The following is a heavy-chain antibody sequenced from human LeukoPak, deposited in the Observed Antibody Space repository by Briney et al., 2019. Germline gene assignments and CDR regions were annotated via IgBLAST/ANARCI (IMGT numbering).Heavy chain of an antibody. Sequence: ASVKVSCKASGYTFTSYGISWVRQAPGQGLEWMGWISAYNGNTNYAQKLQGRVTMTTDTSTSTAYMELSSLRSEDTAVYYCARDPHGGYDDYWGQGTLVTVSS. J-gene: IGHJ4*02. CDR3: ARDPHGGYDDY. D-gene: IGHD5-12*01. CDR1: GYTFTSYG. V-gene: IGHV1-18*01. CDR2: ISAYNGNT.